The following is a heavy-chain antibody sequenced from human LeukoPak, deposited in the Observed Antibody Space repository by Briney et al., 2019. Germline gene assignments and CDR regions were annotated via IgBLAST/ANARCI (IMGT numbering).Heavy chain of an antibody. Sequence: PGGSLRLSCAASGFTFSSYWMSWVRQAPGKGLEWVANIKQDGSEKYYVDSVKGRFTISRDNSKNTLYLQMNSLRAEDTAVYYCAKGHAKDRFGDLLIGSEGNSFDYWGQGTLVTVSS. J-gene: IGHJ4*02. V-gene: IGHV3-7*03. CDR1: GFTFSSYW. CDR2: IKQDGSEK. D-gene: IGHD3-10*01. CDR3: AKGHAKDRFGDLLIGSEGNSFDY.